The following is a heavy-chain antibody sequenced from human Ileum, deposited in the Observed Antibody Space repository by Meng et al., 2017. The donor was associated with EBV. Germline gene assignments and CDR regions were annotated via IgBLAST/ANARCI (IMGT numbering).Heavy chain of an antibody. CDR3: ASHPGGNSQYYSSGDDY. CDR2: INHRGGA. V-gene: IGHV4-34*01. Sequence: QGQLQQWGAGLLKPSETLSLTCAVYGGSFSGYYWSWIRQPPGKGLEWIGEINHRGGAFYNPSLKSRVTMSIDTSKNQFSLKLNSVTAADTAVYYCASHPGGNSQYYSSGDDYWGQGALVTVSS. J-gene: IGHJ4*02. CDR1: GGSFSGYY. D-gene: IGHD3-22*01.